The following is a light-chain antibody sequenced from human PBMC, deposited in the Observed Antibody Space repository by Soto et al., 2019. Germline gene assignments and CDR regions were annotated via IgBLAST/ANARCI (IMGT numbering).Light chain of an antibody. J-gene: IGLJ1*01. V-gene: IGLV2-14*01. CDR3: SAYTTSNTLI. CDR1: SSVVGGYDY. Sequence: QSVLTQPASVSGSPGQSVTISCTGTSSVVGGYDYVSWYQQHPGTAPKLILYEVNNRPSGVSNRFSGSKSGNTASLIISGLQTEDEANYYCSAYTTSNTLIFGTGTKVTVL. CDR2: EVN.